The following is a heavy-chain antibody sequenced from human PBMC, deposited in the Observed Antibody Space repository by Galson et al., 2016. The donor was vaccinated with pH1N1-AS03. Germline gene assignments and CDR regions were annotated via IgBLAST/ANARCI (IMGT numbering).Heavy chain of an antibody. CDR3: ARVRLPLKFFDS. V-gene: IGHV4-4*08. CDR2: IHSSGAT. Sequence: SETLSLTCTVAGDSISGLYWTWIRQVPGRGLEWIGQIHSSGATMQNPSLKSRVANSMDTSRKEVYLQLTSLTAADSAFYYCARVRLPLKFFDSWGPGTLVIVSS. J-gene: IGHJ5*01. CDR1: GDSISGLY.